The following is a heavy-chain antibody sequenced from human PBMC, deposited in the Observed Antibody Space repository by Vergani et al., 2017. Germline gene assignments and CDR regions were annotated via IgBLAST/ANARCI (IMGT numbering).Heavy chain of an antibody. CDR1: GASVNSYY. J-gene: IGHJ3*01. Sequence: QVKLQESGPGLVKPSETLSLTCTVSGASVNSYYWSWIRQPPRKGLEWMGYVSFRGDTLYAPSVNGRMTISLNTSSNQFSLYLTSVTAADTAVYYCARDGGEYDKDALDVWGQGTKVTVTS. CDR3: ARDGGEYDKDALDV. CDR2: VSFRGDT. D-gene: IGHD2-21*01. V-gene: IGHV4-59*02.